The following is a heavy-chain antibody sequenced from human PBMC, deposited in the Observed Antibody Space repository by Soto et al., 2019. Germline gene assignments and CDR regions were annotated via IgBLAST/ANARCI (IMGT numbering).Heavy chain of an antibody. J-gene: IGHJ4*02. V-gene: IGHV1-69*13. CDR3: ARDTYRDSSGHYYISNYFDY. CDR2: IIPIFGTA. CDR1: GGTFSSYA. Sequence: SVKVSCKASGGTFSSYAISWVRQAPGQGLEWMGGIIPIFGTANYAQKFQGRVTITADESTSTAYMELSSLRSEDTAVYYCARDTYRDSSGHYYISNYFDYWGQGTLVTVSS. D-gene: IGHD3-22*01.